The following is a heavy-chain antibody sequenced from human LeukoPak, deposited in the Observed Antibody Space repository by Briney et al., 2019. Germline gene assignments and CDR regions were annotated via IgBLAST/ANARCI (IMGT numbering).Heavy chain of an antibody. CDR3: ARGEEYSSSSGYYYYYMDV. D-gene: IGHD6-6*01. V-gene: IGHV4-30-2*01. J-gene: IGHJ6*03. Sequence: SQTLSLTCTVSGGSISSGGYYWSWIRQPPGKGLEWIGYIYHSGSTYYNPSLKSRVTISVDRSKNQFSLKLSSVTAADTAVYYCARGEEYSSSSGYYYYYMDVWGKGTTVTVSS. CDR2: IYHSGST. CDR1: GGSISSGGYY.